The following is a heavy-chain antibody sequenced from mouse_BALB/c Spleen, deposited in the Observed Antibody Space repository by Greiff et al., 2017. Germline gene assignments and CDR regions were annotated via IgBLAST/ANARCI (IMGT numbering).Heavy chain of an antibody. CDR3: AREGYYDYDWFAY. J-gene: IGHJ3*01. V-gene: IGHV1-9*01. Sequence: QVQLQQSGAELMKPGASVKISCKATGYTFSSYWIEWVKQRPGHGLEWIGEILPGSGSTNYNEKFKGKATFTADTSSNTAYMQLSSLTSEDSAVYYCAREGYYDYDWFAYWGQGTLVTVSA. CDR2: ILPGSGST. CDR1: GYTFSSYW. D-gene: IGHD2-4*01.